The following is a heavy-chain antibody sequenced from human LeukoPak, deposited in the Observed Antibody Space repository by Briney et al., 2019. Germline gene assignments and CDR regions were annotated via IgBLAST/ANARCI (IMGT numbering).Heavy chain of an antibody. CDR1: GYSISSGYY. CDR3: ARGTGYYFGSGNYLYYFDY. D-gene: IGHD3-10*01. Sequence: SETLSLTCAVSGYSISSGYYWGWVRQPPGKGLEWIGSIYHSGSTYYNPSLKSRVTMSVDTSKNQFSLKLSSVTAADTAVYYCARGTGYYFGSGNYLYYFDYWGQGTLVTVSS. J-gene: IGHJ4*02. V-gene: IGHV4-38-2*01. CDR2: IYHSGST.